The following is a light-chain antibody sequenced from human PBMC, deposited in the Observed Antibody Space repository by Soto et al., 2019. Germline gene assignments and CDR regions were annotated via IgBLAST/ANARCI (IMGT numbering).Light chain of an antibody. CDR2: EAS. CDR1: QTVRGNY. V-gene: IGKV3-20*01. Sequence: FVLTQSPGTLSLSPGERATLSCRASQTVRGNYIAWYQQKPGQAPRVLIFEASRRATGTPDRFSGSGSGTDFTLTISRLEPEDFAVYYCQQYVNSPFTFGNGTNLEI. J-gene: IGKJ2*01. CDR3: QQYVNSPFT.